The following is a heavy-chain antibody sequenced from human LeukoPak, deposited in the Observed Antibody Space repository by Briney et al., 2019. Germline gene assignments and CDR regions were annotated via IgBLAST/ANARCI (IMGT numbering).Heavy chain of an antibody. CDR3: AKNILTMTMDYMDV. J-gene: IGHJ6*03. D-gene: IGHD4/OR15-4a*01. V-gene: IGHV3-30*02. Sequence: GGSLRLSCAASGFNFRNYGIHWVRQAPGKELEWVTFIQYDGTKKYYADSVKGRFTISRDNSKNTLYLQMNSLRPEDTALYYCAKNILTMTMDYMDVWGKGTTVTVSS. CDR1: GFNFRNYG. CDR2: IQYDGTKK.